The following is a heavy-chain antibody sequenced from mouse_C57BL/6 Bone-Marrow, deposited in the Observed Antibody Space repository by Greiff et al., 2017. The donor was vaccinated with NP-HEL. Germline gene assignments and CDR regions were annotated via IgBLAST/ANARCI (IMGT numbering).Heavy chain of an antibody. J-gene: IGHJ4*01. Sequence: VQLQQSGAELVRPGASVKLSCTVSGFNIEDDYMHWVKQRPEQGLEWIGWIEPENGDTEYASKFQGKATITADTSSNTAYLQLSSLTSEDTAVYYCTTGGSSPYAMDYWGQGTSVTVSS. V-gene: IGHV14-4*01. CDR1: GFNIEDDY. CDR2: IEPENGDT. D-gene: IGHD1-1*01. CDR3: TTGGSSPYAMDY.